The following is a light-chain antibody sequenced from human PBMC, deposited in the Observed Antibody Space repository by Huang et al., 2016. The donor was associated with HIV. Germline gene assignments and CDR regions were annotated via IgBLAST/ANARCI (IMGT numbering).Light chain of an antibody. Sequence: EIVLTQSPATLSVSPGESVTLSCRASQSVNSYLAWYQQKSGQAPRLLIYDSSNRAACVPARFTGSGSGTDFTRTISTLEREDFAMYYCQQRNSWPLTFGGGTKVEIK. V-gene: IGKV3-11*01. CDR3: QQRNSWPLT. J-gene: IGKJ4*01. CDR1: QSVNSY. CDR2: DSS.